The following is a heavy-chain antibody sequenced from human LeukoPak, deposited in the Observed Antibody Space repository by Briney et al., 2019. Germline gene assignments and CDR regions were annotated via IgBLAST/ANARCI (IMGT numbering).Heavy chain of an antibody. J-gene: IGHJ5*02. V-gene: IGHV4-59*12. Sequence: SETLSLTCTVSGGSISNYSWSWIRQPPGKGLEWIGYIYSSGSTNYNPSLKSRVTISIDTSKNQISLNLISVTAADTAIYYCARRRSDLNWYDPWGQGTLVTVSS. CDR1: GGSISNYS. CDR3: ARRRSDLNWYDP. CDR2: IYSSGST. D-gene: IGHD6-19*01.